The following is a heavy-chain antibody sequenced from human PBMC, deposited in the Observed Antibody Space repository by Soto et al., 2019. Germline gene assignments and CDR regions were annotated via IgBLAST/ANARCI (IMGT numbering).Heavy chain of an antibody. CDR2: ISGSGGST. D-gene: IGHD2-2*01. V-gene: IGHV3-23*01. CDR1: GFTFSSYA. CDR3: AKIGLRILGYCSSTSCKEKYYFDY. J-gene: IGHJ4*02. Sequence: GGSLRLSCAASGFTFSSYAMSWVHQAPGKGLEWVSAISGSGGSTYYADSVKGRFTISRDNSKNTLYLQMNSLRAEDTAVYYCAKIGLRILGYCSSTSCKEKYYFDYWGQGTLVTVSS.